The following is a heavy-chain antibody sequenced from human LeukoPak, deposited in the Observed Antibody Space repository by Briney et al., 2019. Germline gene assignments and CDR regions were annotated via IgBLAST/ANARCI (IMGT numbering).Heavy chain of an antibody. CDR3: AREPRCSSCSHEY. Sequence: GGSLRLSCTTSGFSFSSYSMNWVRQTPGKGLEWVSSISSGSSSVFYAESVRGRFTISRDSAKNSVFLQMNSLRAEDTAVYYCAREPRCSSCSHEYWGQGILVTVSS. J-gene: IGHJ4*02. D-gene: IGHD6-13*01. CDR1: GFSFSSYS. V-gene: IGHV3-21*01. CDR2: ISSGSSSV.